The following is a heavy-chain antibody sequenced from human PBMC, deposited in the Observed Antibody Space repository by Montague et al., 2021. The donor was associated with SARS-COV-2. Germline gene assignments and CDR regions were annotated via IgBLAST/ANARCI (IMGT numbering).Heavy chain of an antibody. J-gene: IGHJ4*02. CDR3: TRTTIITYYYDSSGYSPFDY. CDR2: IRSKAYGGTT. Sequence: SLRLSCAASGLTFGDYAMSWFRQAPGKGLEWVGFIRSKAYGGTTEYAASVKGRFTISRDDSKSIAYLQMNSLKTEDTAVYYCTRTTIITYYYDSSGYSPFDYWGQGTLVTASS. V-gene: IGHV3-49*03. D-gene: IGHD3-22*01. CDR1: GLTFGDYA.